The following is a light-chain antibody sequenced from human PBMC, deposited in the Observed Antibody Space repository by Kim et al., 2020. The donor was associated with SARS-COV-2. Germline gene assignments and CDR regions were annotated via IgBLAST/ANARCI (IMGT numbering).Light chain of an antibody. CDR2: HDS. J-gene: IGLJ1*01. CDR3: QAWDSSTYV. CDR1: KLGDKY. V-gene: IGLV3-1*01. Sequence: ESPGQPASITCSGDKLGDKYACWYQQKPGQSPVLLMYHDSKRPSGIPERFSGSNSGNTATLTIGGTQAMDEADYYCQAWDSSTYVFGTGTKVTVL.